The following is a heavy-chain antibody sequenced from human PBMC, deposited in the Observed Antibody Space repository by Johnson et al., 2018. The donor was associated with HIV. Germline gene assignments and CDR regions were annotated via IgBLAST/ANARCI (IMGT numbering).Heavy chain of an antibody. CDR2: IRYDGRNK. V-gene: IGHV3-30*02. CDR3: AKDPSYIVATAMTDAFDI. CDR1: GFTFSSYG. D-gene: IGHD5-12*01. J-gene: IGHJ3*02. Sequence: QVQLVESGGGVVQPGGSLRLSCAASGFTFSSYGMHWVRQAPGKGLDWVAFIRYDGRNKYSADSVKGRFTISRDNSNNTLYLQMNSLRAEDTAVYYCAKDPSYIVATAMTDAFDIWGQGTMVTVSS.